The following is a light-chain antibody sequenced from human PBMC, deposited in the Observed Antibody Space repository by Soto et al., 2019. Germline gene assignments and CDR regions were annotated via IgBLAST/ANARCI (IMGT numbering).Light chain of an antibody. J-gene: IGLJ2*01. CDR3: SSYTISSTVV. CDR2: DVS. Sequence: QSALTQPASVSGSSGQSITISCTGTSSDVGGYNYVSWYQQHPGEAPRVIIHDVSNRPSGISNRFSGSKSGNTAALTIFGLQAEDEADYYCSSYTISSTVVFGGGTKVTVL. V-gene: IGLV2-14*03. CDR1: SSDVGGYNY.